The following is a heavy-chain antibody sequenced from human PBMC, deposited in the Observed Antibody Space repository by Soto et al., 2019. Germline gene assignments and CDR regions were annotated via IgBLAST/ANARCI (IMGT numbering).Heavy chain of an antibody. CDR1: GYSFTTNW. V-gene: IGHV5-51*01. D-gene: IGHD2-2*03. CDR3: ARVGYCSSTSCHPSGGMDV. J-gene: IGHJ6*02. Sequence: GESLKISCKGSGYSFTTNWIGWVRQMPGKGLEWMGVIYPGDSDTRYSPSFQGQVAISADKSINTAYLQWSSLKASDTAMYYCARVGYCSSTSCHPSGGMDVWGQGTTVTVSS. CDR2: IYPGDSDT.